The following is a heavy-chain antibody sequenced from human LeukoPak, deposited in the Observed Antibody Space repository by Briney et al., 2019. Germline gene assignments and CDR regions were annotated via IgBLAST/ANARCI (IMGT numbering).Heavy chain of an antibody. Sequence: GSVRVSCKASGYTFTGYYIHWVRQAPGQGLEWMGWITPKSGDTDSAQKFQDRVTMTRDTSISTAYMELSRLTSDDTAVYYCARSPIGLGFFDYWGQGTLVTVSS. CDR1: GYTFTGYY. D-gene: IGHD7-27*01. V-gene: IGHV1-2*02. CDR2: ITPKSGDT. CDR3: ARSPIGLGFFDY. J-gene: IGHJ4*02.